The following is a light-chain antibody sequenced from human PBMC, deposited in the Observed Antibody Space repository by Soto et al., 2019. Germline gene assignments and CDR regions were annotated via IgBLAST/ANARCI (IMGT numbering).Light chain of an antibody. CDR1: HAIDSW. V-gene: IGKV1-5*03. CDR3: QQYNNWPWT. CDR2: KAS. Sequence: DIQLTQPPSTLSASVGDRVTITCRASHAIDSWLAWYQQRPGKPPNLLIYKASTLASGVPSRFSGSGSGTDFTLTISSLQSEDFAVYYCQQYNNWPWTFGQGTKVDIK. J-gene: IGKJ1*01.